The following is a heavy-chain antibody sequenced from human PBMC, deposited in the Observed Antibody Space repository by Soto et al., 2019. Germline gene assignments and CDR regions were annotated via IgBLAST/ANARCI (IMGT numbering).Heavy chain of an antibody. CDR3: ARDMVHSSDITGYYWDY. CDR2: ISSYNGYR. D-gene: IGHD3-22*01. CDR1: GYTFTSYG. Sequence: ASVKVSCKASGYTFTSYGVSWVRQAPGQGLEWMGWISSYNGYRNYGQKFQGRVTMTTDTSTSTAYMELRSLRSDDTAVYYCARDMVHSSDITGYYWDYWGQGTLVTVSS. J-gene: IGHJ4*02. V-gene: IGHV1-18*01.